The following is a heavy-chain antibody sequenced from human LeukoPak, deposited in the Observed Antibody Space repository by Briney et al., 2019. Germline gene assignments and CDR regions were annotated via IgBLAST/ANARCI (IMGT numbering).Heavy chain of an antibody. D-gene: IGHD1-7*01. Sequence: PSETLSLTCAVSGYSISSGYYWGWIRQPPGKGLEWIGSIYHTGNTYYNPSLKSPVAMSVDTSKNQFSLKLSSVTAADTAVYYCARLPYDWNYWFDPWGQGTLATVSS. CDR3: ARLPYDWNYWFDP. V-gene: IGHV4-38-2*01. CDR1: GYSISSGYY. CDR2: IYHTGNT. J-gene: IGHJ5*02.